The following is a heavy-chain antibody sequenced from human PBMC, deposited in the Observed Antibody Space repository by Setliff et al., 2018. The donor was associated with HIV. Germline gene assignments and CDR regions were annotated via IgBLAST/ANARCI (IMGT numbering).Heavy chain of an antibody. V-gene: IGHV4-59*12. J-gene: IGHJ4*02. CDR3: TRLAGGYADY. Sequence: KSSETLSLTCTVSGGSISSYYWSWIRQPPGKGLEWIGYIYYSGSTNYNPSLKSRVTISVDTSKNQFSLKLSSVTAADTAAYYCTRLAGGYADYWGQGTLVTVSS. CDR1: GGSISSYY. CDR2: IYYSGST. D-gene: IGHD5-12*01.